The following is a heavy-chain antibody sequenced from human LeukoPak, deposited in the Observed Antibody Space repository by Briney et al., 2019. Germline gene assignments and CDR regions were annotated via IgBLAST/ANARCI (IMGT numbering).Heavy chain of an antibody. CDR2: ISSSSSYI. Sequence: TGGSLRLSCAASGFTFSSYSMNWVRQAPGKGLEWVSSISSSSSYIYYADSVKGRFTISRDNAKNSLYLQMNSLRAEDTAVYYCARDRRVAGKGNAFDIWGQGTMVTVS. J-gene: IGHJ3*02. CDR3: ARDRRVAGKGNAFDI. D-gene: IGHD6-19*01. V-gene: IGHV3-21*01. CDR1: GFTFSSYS.